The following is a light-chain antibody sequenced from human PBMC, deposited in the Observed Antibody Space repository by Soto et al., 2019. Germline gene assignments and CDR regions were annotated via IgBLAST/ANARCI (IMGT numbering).Light chain of an antibody. CDR1: QGISQY. J-gene: IGKJ4*01. CDR3: QQVNRYPLT. Sequence: DIPLTQSPSFLSASVGDRVAITCRASQGISQYVAWYQQKPGSAPKLLIYTASILQNGVPSRVSGTGSATDFTLTISSLQPEDFATYYSQQVNRYPLTFGGGTTLQIK. V-gene: IGKV1-9*01. CDR2: TAS.